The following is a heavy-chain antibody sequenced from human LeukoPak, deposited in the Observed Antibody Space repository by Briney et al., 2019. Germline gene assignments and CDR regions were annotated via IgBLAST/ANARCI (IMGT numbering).Heavy chain of an antibody. D-gene: IGHD6-13*01. J-gene: IGHJ1*01. Sequence: SETLSLTCTVSGGSISSSSYYWGWIRQPPGKGLEWIGSIYYSGSTYYNPSLKSRVTISVDTSKNQFSLKLSSVTAADTAVYYCARVRSSPGIAAAGTRAEYFQHWGQGTLVTVSS. CDR3: ARVRSSPGIAAAGTRAEYFQH. CDR2: IYYSGST. CDR1: GGSISSSSYY. V-gene: IGHV4-39*07.